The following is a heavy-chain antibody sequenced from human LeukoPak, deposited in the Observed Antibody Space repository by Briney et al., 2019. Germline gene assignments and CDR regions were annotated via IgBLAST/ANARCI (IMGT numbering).Heavy chain of an antibody. CDR3: TRHQLHSSSPDY. D-gene: IGHD6-6*01. V-gene: IGHV4-34*01. J-gene: IGHJ4*02. Sequence: SETLSLTCGVSGGSFSGFYWSWIRQSPGKGLEWIGEYNHFGSTNYNPSLNNRVTISVDTSTNQLSLKLSSVTAADTAVFYCTRHQLHSSSPDYWGQGTLVTVSS. CDR2: YNHFGST. CDR1: GGSFSGFY.